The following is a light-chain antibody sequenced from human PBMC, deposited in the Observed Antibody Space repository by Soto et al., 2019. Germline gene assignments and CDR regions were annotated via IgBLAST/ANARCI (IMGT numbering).Light chain of an antibody. CDR1: QSVSNY. Sequence: EIVLTQSPATLSLSPGERATLSCRASQSVSNYLAWYQQKPGQAPRLLIYGASSRATGIPDSFSGSGSGTDFTLTISRLEPEDFAVYYCQQYGSSPRTFGQGTKVEIK. J-gene: IGKJ1*01. CDR3: QQYGSSPRT. CDR2: GAS. V-gene: IGKV3-20*01.